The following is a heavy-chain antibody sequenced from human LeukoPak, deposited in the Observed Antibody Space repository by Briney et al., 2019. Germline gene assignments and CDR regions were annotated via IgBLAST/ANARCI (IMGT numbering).Heavy chain of an antibody. CDR2: INSDGRST. CDR1: GFTFSSYW. Sequence: PGGSLRLSCAASGFTFSSYWMHWVRQAPGKGLVWVSRINSDGRSTSYADSVKGRFTISRDNAKNTLYLQMNSLRAEDTAVYYCARDLVFFGHYGSSGMDVRGQGTTVTVSS. CDR3: ARDLVFFGHYGSSGMDV. V-gene: IGHV3-74*01. D-gene: IGHD3-10*01. J-gene: IGHJ6*02.